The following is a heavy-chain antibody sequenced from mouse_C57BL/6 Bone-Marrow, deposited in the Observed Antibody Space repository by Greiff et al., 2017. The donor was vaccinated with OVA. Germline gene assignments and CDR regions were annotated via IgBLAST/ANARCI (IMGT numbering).Heavy chain of an antibody. CDR1: GFTFSSYA. CDR2: ISDGGSYT. Sequence: EVQLVESGGGLVKPGGSLQLSCAASGFTFSSYAMSWVRQTPEKRLEWVATISDGGSYTYYPDNVKGRFTISRDNAKNNLYLQMSHLKSEDTAMYYCARGDGNYGRFAYWGQGTLVTVSA. V-gene: IGHV5-4*01. D-gene: IGHD2-1*01. J-gene: IGHJ3*01. CDR3: ARGDGNYGRFAY.